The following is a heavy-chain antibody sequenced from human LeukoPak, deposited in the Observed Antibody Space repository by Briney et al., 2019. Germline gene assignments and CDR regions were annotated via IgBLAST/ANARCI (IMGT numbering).Heavy chain of an antibody. CDR3: TRGFDSDY. Sequence: GGSLRLFCAASGFTLRRQRMSWLRHAPGKGLEWVDTIKRDGAEEQYVQSVKGRFAISRDNAKISLYLQMDSLRAEDTSFYYCTRGFDSDYWGQGTLVTVSS. CDR2: IKRDGAEE. D-gene: IGHD2-21*01. CDR1: GFTLRRQR. V-gene: IGHV3-7*01. J-gene: IGHJ4*02.